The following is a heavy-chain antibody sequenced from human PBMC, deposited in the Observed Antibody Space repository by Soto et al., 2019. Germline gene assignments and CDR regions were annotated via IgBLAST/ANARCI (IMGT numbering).Heavy chain of an antibody. CDR2: VYNSGNT. Sequence: QVQLQESGPGLVKPSETLSLTCTVSGGSMTGYFWTWIRQSAGKGLEWIGHVYNSGNTDYNHTLASRIPMAVDTSKRKFSLKVKSVTAADTAVYYGARTRWVSGTEYWGQGTLVTVSS. CDR3: ARTRWVSGTEY. D-gene: IGHD2-8*01. J-gene: IGHJ4*02. CDR1: GGSMTGYF. V-gene: IGHV4-4*07.